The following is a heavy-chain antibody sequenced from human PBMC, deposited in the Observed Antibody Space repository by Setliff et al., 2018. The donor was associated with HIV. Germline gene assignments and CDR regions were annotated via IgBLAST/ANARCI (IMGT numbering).Heavy chain of an antibody. Sequence: PSETPSLTCAVYGGSFSGYYWSWIRQPAGKGLEWIGHIYTSGSTNYNPSLKSRVTISVDTSKNQFSLKLSSVTAADTAVYYCARECCKTTVTAFDYWGQGTLVTVSS. V-gene: IGHV4-4*07. D-gene: IGHD4-4*01. CDR1: GGSFSGYY. CDR2: IYTSGST. CDR3: ARECCKTTVTAFDY. J-gene: IGHJ4*02.